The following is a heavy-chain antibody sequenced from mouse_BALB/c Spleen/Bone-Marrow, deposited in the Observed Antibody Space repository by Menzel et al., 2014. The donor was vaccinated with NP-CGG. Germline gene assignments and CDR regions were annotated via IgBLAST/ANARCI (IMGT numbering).Heavy chain of an antibody. D-gene: IGHD2-3*01. CDR2: INPTCGYT. CDR3: ARRDDGYVYFDY. V-gene: IGHV1-4*01. J-gene: IGHJ2*01. CDR1: GYTFTTYM. Sequence: VQLQQSGAELARPGASVKMSCRASGYTFTTYMIHWVRQRPGQGLEWIGYINPTCGYTNYNQKFKDKATLTADKSSSTAYMQLSSLTSEDSAVYYCARRDDGYVYFDYWGQGTTLTVSS.